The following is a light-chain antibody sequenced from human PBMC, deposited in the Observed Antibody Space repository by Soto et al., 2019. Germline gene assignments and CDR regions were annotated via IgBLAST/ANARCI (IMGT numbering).Light chain of an antibody. CDR2: AAS. V-gene: IGKV1-39*01. J-gene: IGKJ2*01. Sequence: DIHMTQSPSSLSASVGDRVTITCRASQSISSYVNWYQQKSGQAPKLLIYAASSLRSGVPSRFSGTGSGTDFTLTITSLQPEDFASYHCQQCYSTPPTFGQGTKLEIK. CDR3: QQCYSTPPT. CDR1: QSISSY.